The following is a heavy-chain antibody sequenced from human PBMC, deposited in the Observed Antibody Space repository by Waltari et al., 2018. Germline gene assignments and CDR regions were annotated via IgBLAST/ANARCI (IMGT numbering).Heavy chain of an antibody. CDR1: GFTLNSYW. Sequence: EVQLVESGGGLVQPGGSLRLSCAASGFTLNSYWLTWVRQAPGEGLEWVANIDQEGSEQLYVDSVQGRFTISRDNAKSSLFLQMNSLRVEDTAIYYCASGSGWTSAHWGQGTLVTVSS. J-gene: IGHJ4*02. V-gene: IGHV3-7*03. CDR2: IDQEGSEQ. CDR3: ASGSGWTSAH. D-gene: IGHD6-19*01.